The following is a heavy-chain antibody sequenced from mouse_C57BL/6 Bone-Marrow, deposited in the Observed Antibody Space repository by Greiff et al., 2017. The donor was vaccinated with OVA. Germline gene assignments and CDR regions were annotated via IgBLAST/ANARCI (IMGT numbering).Heavy chain of an antibody. J-gene: IGHJ2*01. CDR1: GFTIKNTY. D-gene: IGHD2-3*01. CDR3: ARGWLLSDY. V-gene: IGHV14-3*01. Sequence: VQLQQSVAELVRPGASVKFSCTASGFTIKNTYMHWVKQRPEQGLEWIGRIDPANGNTKYAPKFQGKATITADTSSNTAYLQLSRLTSEDTAIYYGARGWLLSDYWGQGTTLTVSS. CDR2: IDPANGNT.